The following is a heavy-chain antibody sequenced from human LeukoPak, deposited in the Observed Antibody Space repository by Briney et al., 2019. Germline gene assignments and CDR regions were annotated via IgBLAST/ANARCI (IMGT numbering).Heavy chain of an antibody. Sequence: NSGGSLRLSCAASGFTFSSYAMTWVRQAPGKGLEWVSLISGAGTSTYYADSVKGRFTISRDNAKNSLYLQMNSLRAEDTAVYYCASIGDSSGYDAFDIWGQGTMVTVSS. CDR2: ISGAGTST. D-gene: IGHD3-22*01. V-gene: IGHV3-21*01. J-gene: IGHJ3*02. CDR1: GFTFSSYA. CDR3: ASIGDSSGYDAFDI.